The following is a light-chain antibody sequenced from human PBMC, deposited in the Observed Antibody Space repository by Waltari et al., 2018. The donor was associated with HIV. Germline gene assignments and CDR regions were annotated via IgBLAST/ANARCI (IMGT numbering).Light chain of an antibody. CDR1: QSISSN. V-gene: IGKV3-15*01. CDR3: QQYNNWPRT. Sequence: EIVMTHSPATLSVSPGERATLSCRASQSISSNLAWYQQRPGQAPRLPARFSGSGFGTEFTLSISSLQSEDFAVYYWQQYNNWPRTFGQGTKVESK. J-gene: IGKJ1*01.